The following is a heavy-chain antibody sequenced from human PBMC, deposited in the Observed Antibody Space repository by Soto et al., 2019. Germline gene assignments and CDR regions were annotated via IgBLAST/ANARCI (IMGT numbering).Heavy chain of an antibody. D-gene: IGHD3-16*01. Sequence: PGKGLEWIGYIYYSGSTNYNPSLKSRVTISVDTSKNQFSLKLSSVTAADTAVYYCARVKYYFFFFQAEDGIRDYRSVSAFLLNRSSDL. CDR3: ARVKYYFFFFQAEDGIRDYRSVSAFLLNRSSDL. J-gene: IGHJ2*01. V-gene: IGHV4-59*12. CDR2: IYYSGST.